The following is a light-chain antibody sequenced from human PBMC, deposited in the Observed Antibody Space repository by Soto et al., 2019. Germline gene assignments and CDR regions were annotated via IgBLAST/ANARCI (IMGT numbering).Light chain of an antibody. CDR2: DSS. CDR1: QSVSSY. J-gene: IGKJ4*01. Sequence: EIVLTQSPATLSLSPGEIATLSFRASQSVSSYLAWYQQKPGQAPRLLIYDSSNRATGIPARFSGSGSGTDFTLTINSLEPEDFALYYCQQRSNWPLTFGGGTKVDIK. CDR3: QQRSNWPLT. V-gene: IGKV3-11*01.